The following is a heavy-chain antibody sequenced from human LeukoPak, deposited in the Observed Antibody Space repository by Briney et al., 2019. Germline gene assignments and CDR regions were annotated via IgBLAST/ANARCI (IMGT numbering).Heavy chain of an antibody. CDR3: ADTVSESSGYYHESFDM. D-gene: IGHD3-22*01. CDR1: GGAFRGYC. CDR2: INKSGAT. Sequence: PSETLSLTCAVYGGAFRGYCWSWIRQSPGKGLEWIGEINKSGATNYNPSLKSRVTISVDTSKKQISLELSSVTAADTAVYYCADTVSESSGYYHESFDMRGQGTMVTVSS. V-gene: IGHV4-34*01. J-gene: IGHJ3*02.